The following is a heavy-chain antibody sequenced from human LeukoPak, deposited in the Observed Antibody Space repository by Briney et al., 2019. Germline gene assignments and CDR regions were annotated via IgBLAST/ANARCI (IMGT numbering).Heavy chain of an antibody. J-gene: IGHJ4*02. CDR2: IYPGDSDT. D-gene: IGHD4-17*01. Sequence: GESLKISCKASGYSFTNFWIGWVRQMPGKGLEWMGIIYPGDSDTKYSPSFQGQVTISADKSISTAYLQWSSLKASDTAMYYCARPNYGASDYWGQGTLVTVSS. CDR3: ARPNYGASDY. CDR1: GYSFTNFW. V-gene: IGHV5-51*01.